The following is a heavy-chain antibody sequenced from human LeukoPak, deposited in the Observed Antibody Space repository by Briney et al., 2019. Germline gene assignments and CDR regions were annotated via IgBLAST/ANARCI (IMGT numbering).Heavy chain of an antibody. D-gene: IGHD4-11*01. V-gene: IGHV1-2*06. J-gene: IGHJ4*02. CDR1: GYTFTGYY. Sequence: ASVKVSCKGSGYTFTGYYMHWLRQAPGQGLEWMGPINPNSGGTNYAQKFQGRVTMTRDTSISTAYMELSRLRPDDTAVYYCAIAPSGYSNYVGDWWGQGTLVTVSS. CDR2: INPNSGGT. CDR3: AIAPSGYSNYVGDW.